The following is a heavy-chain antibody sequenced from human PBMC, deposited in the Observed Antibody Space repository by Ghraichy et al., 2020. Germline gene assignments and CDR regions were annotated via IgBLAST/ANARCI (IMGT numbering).Heavy chain of an antibody. Sequence: ASVKVSCKASGYTFTGNSIHWVRQAPGQGLDWVGLIKPYSGDTYYAQKYQGRVTMTRDTSIRTAYMELSRLTSDDTAVYYWARDISGSYDNWGQGTMVTVSS. CDR2: IKPYSGDT. J-gene: IGHJ3*02. D-gene: IGHD1-26*01. CDR1: GYTFTGNS. V-gene: IGHV1-2*02. CDR3: ARDISGSYDN.